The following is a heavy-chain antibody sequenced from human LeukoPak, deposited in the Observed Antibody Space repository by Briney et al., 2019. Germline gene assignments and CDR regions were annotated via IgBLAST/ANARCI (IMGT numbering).Heavy chain of an antibody. Sequence: PSETLSLTCTVSGGSISSYYWSWIRQPPGKGLEWIGYTYYSGSTNYNPSLKSRVIISVDTSKNQFSLKLSSVTAADTAVYYCARGGNWNSYYFDYWGQGTLVTVSS. CDR1: GGSISSYY. V-gene: IGHV4-59*08. CDR2: TYYSGST. CDR3: ARGGNWNSYYFDY. J-gene: IGHJ4*02. D-gene: IGHD1-1*01.